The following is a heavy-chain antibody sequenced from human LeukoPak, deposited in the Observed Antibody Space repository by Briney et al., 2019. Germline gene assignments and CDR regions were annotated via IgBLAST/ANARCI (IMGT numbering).Heavy chain of an antibody. J-gene: IGHJ4*02. CDR2: ISGSGDNT. V-gene: IGHV3-23*01. Sequence: PGGSLRLSCAASGFTFSLYAMSWVRQTPGKGLEWISTISGSGDNTYYAESVKGRFTISRDNSRNTLYLRMKSLRAEDTAVYYCARQGYSFLSADYWGQGTLVTVSS. CDR1: GFTFSLYA. D-gene: IGHD5-18*01. CDR3: ARQGYSFLSADY.